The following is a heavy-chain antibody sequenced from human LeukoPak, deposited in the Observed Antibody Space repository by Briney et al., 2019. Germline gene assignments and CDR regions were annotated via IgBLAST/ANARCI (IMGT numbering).Heavy chain of an antibody. CDR3: ARPHYYDSSGYYVVY. D-gene: IGHD3-22*01. J-gene: IGHJ4*02. V-gene: IGHV5-51*01. Sequence: GESLKISCKGSGYRFTSYWIGWVRQMPGRGLEWMGIIYPGDSDTRYSPSFQGQVTISADKSISTAYLQWSSLKASDTAMYYCARPHYYDSSGYYVVYWGQGTLVTVSS. CDR2: IYPGDSDT. CDR1: GYRFTSYW.